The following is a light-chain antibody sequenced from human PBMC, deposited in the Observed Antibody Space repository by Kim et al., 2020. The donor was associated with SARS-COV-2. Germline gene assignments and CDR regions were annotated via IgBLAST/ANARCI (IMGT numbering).Light chain of an antibody. J-gene: IGKJ2*01. CDR3: QQYDNLPYT. CDR2: DAS. V-gene: IGKV1-33*01. Sequence: DIQMTQSPSSLSASVGDRVTITCQASQDISNYLNWYQQKPGKAPKLLIYDASNLETGVPSRFSGSGSGTDFTFTISSLQPEDIATYYCQQYDNLPYTSGQGTKLEI. CDR1: QDISNY.